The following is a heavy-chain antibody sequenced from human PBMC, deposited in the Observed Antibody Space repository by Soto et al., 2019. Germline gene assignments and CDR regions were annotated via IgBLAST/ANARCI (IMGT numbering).Heavy chain of an antibody. CDR3: ARSIVIVETDFDN. CDR2: INAGDGNA. CDR1: GYTFTRFG. Sequence: GASVKVSCKASGYTFTRFGIQWVRQAPGRSLEWLGWINAGDGNAEYSQNFQDRVTITRDTSASTAYMELNNLRSEDTAVYFCARSIVIVETDFDNWG. V-gene: IGHV1-3*01. J-gene: IGHJ4*01. D-gene: IGHD1-26*01.